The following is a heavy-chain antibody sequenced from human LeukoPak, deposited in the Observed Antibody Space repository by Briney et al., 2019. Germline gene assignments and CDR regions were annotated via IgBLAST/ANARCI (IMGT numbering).Heavy chain of an antibody. J-gene: IGHJ4*02. CDR2: INEDGSEI. CDR1: GFIFNRSW. V-gene: IGHV3-7*01. D-gene: IGHD3-22*01. Sequence: PGVSVRLFCAASGFIFNRSWMTWVRQAPGRGLECVASINEDGSEIHYADTMKGRVTISRDNAKNSLFLQMNSLRVENTAIYYCARELFFYLGSSGKYDAWGQGTLVTVSS. CDR3: ARELFFYLGSSGKYDA.